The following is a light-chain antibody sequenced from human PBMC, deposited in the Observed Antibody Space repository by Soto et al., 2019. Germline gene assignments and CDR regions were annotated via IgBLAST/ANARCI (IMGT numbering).Light chain of an antibody. CDR1: SSNIGSNT. CDR2: SNN. J-gene: IGLJ3*02. CDR3: ATWDDSLNGGV. Sequence: QSVLTQPPSASGTPGQRVTISCSGGSSNIGSNTVHWYQQLPGTAPKLLIYSNNQRPSGVPDRFSGSKSGTSASLAISGLQSEDEADYYCATWDDSLNGGVFGGGTKLTVL. V-gene: IGLV1-44*01.